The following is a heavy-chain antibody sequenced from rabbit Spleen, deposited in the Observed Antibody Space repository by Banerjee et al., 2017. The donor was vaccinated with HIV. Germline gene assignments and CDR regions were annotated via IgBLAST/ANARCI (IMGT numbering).Heavy chain of an antibody. J-gene: IGHJ6*01. CDR1: GFSFSSSDY. Sequence: QSLEESGGDLVKPGASLTLTCTASGFSFSSSDYMCWVRQAPGKGLEWISCIAGSSSGFTYYATWAKGRFTISKTSSTTVTLQMTSLTVADTATYFCARFYAGYGYANFRDYYGMDLWGQGTLVTVS. D-gene: IGHD6-1*01. V-gene: IGHV1S40*01. CDR2: IAGSSSGFT. CDR3: ARFYAGYGYANFRDYYGMDL.